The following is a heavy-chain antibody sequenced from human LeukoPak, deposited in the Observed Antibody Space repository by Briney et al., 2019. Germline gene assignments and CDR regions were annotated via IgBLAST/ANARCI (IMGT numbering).Heavy chain of an antibody. J-gene: IGHJ3*02. CDR2: IYYSGST. Sequence: SETLSLTCTVSGGSISSSSCYWGWIRLPPGKGLEWIGSIYYSGSTYYNPSLKSRVTISVDTSKNQFSLKLSSVTAADTAVYYCARQKYSSSWYGDAFDIWGQGTMVTVSS. V-gene: IGHV4-39*07. CDR1: GGSISSSSCY. D-gene: IGHD6-13*01. CDR3: ARQKYSSSWYGDAFDI.